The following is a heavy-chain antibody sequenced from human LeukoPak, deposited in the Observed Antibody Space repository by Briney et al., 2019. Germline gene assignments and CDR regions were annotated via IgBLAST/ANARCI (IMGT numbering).Heavy chain of an antibody. CDR2: IYFNGTT. J-gene: IGHJ4*02. CDR3: ASAPRRGSIGGPDN. V-gene: IGHV4-39*01. Sequence: ETLSLTCTVSVGSFSDSSCYWGWIRQPPGNGLVWGACIYFNGTTYYNPSLKSRVTISVDTSKNQFSLKLSSVTAADTAVYYCASAPRRGSIGGPDNWGQGTLVTVSS. CDR1: VGSFSDSSCY. D-gene: IGHD3-10*01.